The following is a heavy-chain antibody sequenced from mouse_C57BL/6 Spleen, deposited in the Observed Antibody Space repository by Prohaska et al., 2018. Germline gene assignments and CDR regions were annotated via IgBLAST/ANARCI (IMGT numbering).Heavy chain of an antibody. CDR1: GYAFSSSW. Sequence: PGASVKISCKASGYAFSSSWMNWVKQRPGKGLEWIGRIYPGDGDTNYNGKFKGKATLTADKFSSTAYMQLSSLTSEDSAVYFCARREGNWDYFDYWGQGTTLTVSS. D-gene: IGHD4-1*01. CDR3: ARREGNWDYFDY. J-gene: IGHJ2*01. V-gene: IGHV1-82*01. CDR2: IYPGDGDT.